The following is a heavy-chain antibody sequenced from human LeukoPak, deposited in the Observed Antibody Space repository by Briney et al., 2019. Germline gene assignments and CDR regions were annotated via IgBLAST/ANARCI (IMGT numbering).Heavy chain of an antibody. J-gene: IGHJ6*02. D-gene: IGHD1-26*01. V-gene: IGHV1-2*02. CDR1: GYTFSVYY. CDR2: INPNSGGT. CDR3: AREGQLVGPTPKVHYYGMDF. Sequence: ASVNVSCKASGYTFSVYYMHWLRQAPGQGPEWMGWINPNSGGTNYAQKFQGRGTMTRDTSISTAYMELTRLRSDDTAVYYCAREGQLVGPTPKVHYYGMDFWGQGTTVTVSS.